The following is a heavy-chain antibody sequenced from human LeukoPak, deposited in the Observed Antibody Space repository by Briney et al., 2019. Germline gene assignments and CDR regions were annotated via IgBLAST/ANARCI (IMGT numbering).Heavy chain of an antibody. CDR1: GFTFSRCS. V-gene: IGHV3-21*01. CDR2: ISSSSSYI. J-gene: IGHJ4*02. D-gene: IGHD6-13*01. CDR3: ARGVAAAGSDFDN. Sequence: GGSLRLSCAASGFTFSRCSMKWVRQAPGKGLEWVSSISSSSSYIYYADSVKGRFTISRDNDKNSLYLQMNSLRAEDTAVYYCARGVAAAGSDFDNWGQGTLVTVSS.